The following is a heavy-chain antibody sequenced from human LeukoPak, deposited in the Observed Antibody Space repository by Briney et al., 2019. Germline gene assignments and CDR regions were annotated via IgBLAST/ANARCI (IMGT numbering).Heavy chain of an antibody. CDR1: GFTFSSYA. Sequence: GGSLRLSCAASGFTFSSYAMHWVRQAPGKGLEWVAVISYDGSNKYYADSAKGRFTISRDNSKNTLYLQMNSLRAEDTAVYYCARDHWGGFNYGFDYWGQGTLVTVSS. V-gene: IGHV3-30*04. D-gene: IGHD5-18*01. CDR2: ISYDGSNK. CDR3: ARDHWGGFNYGFDY. J-gene: IGHJ4*02.